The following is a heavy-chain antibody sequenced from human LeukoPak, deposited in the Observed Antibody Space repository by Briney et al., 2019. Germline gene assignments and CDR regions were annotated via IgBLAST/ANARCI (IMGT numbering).Heavy chain of an antibody. V-gene: IGHV4-38-2*01. Sequence: SETLSLTCAVSGYSISSGYYWGWIRQPPGKGLEWIGSIYHSGSTYYNPSLKSRVTISVDTSKNQFSLKPSSVTAADTAVYYCARGRGYSSGWYGYWGQGTLVTVSS. CDR2: IYHSGST. CDR1: GYSISSGYY. D-gene: IGHD6-19*01. J-gene: IGHJ4*02. CDR3: ARGRGYSSGWYGY.